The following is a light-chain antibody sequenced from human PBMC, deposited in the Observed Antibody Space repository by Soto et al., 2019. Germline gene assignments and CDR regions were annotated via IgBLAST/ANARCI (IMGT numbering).Light chain of an antibody. CDR1: SSDVGGYNF. CDR2: EVS. Sequence: QSALTQPASVSGSPGQSITISCTGTSSDVGGYNFVSWYQQHPGKAPKLMIYEVSNRPSGVSNRFSGSKTGNTASLTISGLQAEDEDDDYCSSYTTSSTLEVFGTGTKLTVL. V-gene: IGLV2-14*01. CDR3: SSYTTSSTLEV. J-gene: IGLJ1*01.